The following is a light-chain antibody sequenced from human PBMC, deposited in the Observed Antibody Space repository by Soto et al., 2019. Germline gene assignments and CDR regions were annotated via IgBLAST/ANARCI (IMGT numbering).Light chain of an antibody. CDR2: YDD. CDR1: SSNIGNNA. J-gene: IGLJ1*01. CDR3: AAWDDSLNGYV. V-gene: IGLV1-36*01. Sequence: QSVLAQPPSVSEAPRRRVTISCSGSSSNIGNNAVNWYQQLPGKAPKLLIYYDDLLPSGVSDRFSASKSGTSASLAISGLQSEDEADYHCAAWDDSLNGYVFGTGTKVTAL.